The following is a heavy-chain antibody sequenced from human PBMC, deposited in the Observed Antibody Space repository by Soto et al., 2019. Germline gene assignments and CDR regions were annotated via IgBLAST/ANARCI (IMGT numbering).Heavy chain of an antibody. D-gene: IGHD3-10*01. J-gene: IGHJ4*02. CDR3: AQDIGVRGATYLRY. Sequence: EVQLLESGGGLVQPGGSLRLSCAASGFAFSSFALNWVRQAPGKGLDWVSVISDSGATTYYSDSVKGRFTISRDNSKNILYLEMNRLTANDTAIYYCAQDIGVRGATYLRYWGPGTLVTVSS. CDR1: GFAFSSFA. CDR2: ISDSGATT. V-gene: IGHV3-23*01.